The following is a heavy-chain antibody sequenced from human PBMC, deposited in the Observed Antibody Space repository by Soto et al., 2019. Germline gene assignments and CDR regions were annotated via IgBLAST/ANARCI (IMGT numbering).Heavy chain of an antibody. CDR3: ARYRSTELYYGMDV. CDR2: ISASGGNT. CDR1: GFTFSNYI. J-gene: IGHJ6*04. V-gene: IGHV3-23*01. D-gene: IGHD2-2*01. Sequence: EVQLLESGGGLVQPGGSLRLSCAASGFTFSNYIMRWVRQAPGKGLEWVSSISASGGNTFYADSVKGRFATSRDNSKNTLNLQMNSLRVEDTAVFYCARYRSTELYYGMDVWGLGTTVTVSS.